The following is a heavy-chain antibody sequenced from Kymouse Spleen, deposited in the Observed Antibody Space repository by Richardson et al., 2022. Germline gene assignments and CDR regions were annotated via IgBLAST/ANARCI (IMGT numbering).Heavy chain of an antibody. CDR2: IYYSGST. D-gene: IGHD3-10*01. CDR3: AREGITMVRGVISYGMDV. CDR1: GGSVSSGSYY. V-gene: IGHV4-61*01. J-gene: IGHJ6*02. Sequence: QVQLQESGPGLVKPSETLSLTCTVSGGSVSSGSYYWSWIRQPPGKGLEWIGYIYYSGSTNYNPSLKSRVTISVDTSKNQFSLKLSSVTAADTAVYYCAREGITMVRGVISYGMDVWGQGTTVTVSS.